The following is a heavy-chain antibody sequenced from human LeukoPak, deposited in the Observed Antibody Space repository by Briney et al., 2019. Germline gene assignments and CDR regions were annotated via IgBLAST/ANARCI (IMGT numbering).Heavy chain of an antibody. CDR2: IYYSGST. J-gene: IGHJ3*02. Sequence: SETLALTCTVSGGPISSSNYYWGWIRQPPGKGLDWIGSIYYSGSTDYNPSLKSRVTISVDTSKNQFSLKLSFVTAADTAVYYCARRMANVDAFDIWGQGTMVTVSS. D-gene: IGHD2-8*01. CDR3: ARRMANVDAFDI. V-gene: IGHV4-39*01. CDR1: GGPISSSNYY.